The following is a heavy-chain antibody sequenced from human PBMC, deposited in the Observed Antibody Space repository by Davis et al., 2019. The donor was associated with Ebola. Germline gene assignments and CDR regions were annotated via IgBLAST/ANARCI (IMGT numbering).Heavy chain of an antibody. Sequence: MPSETLSLTCAVSGGSISSGGYSWSWIRQPPGKGLAWIGYIYYSGSTYYNPSLKSRVTISVDTSKNQFSLKLSSVTAADTAVYYCARGGWFGELFEDYWGQGTLVTVSS. J-gene: IGHJ4*02. CDR1: GGSISSGGYS. CDR3: ARGGWFGELFEDY. D-gene: IGHD3-10*01. CDR2: IYYSGST. V-gene: IGHV4-30-4*07.